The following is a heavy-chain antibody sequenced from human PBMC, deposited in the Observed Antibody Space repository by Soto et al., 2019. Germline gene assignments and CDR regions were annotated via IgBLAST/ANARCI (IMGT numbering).Heavy chain of an antibody. CDR2: IGGTGVTT. CDR3: AKVYFAELSFFDY. Sequence: EVQLLESGGGLVQPGGSLRLSCAASGFTFSSYAMIWVRQAPGKGLEWVSSIGGTGVTTYYADSVKGRFTISRDNSKNTLSLQMNSLRAEDKAVYYCAKVYFAELSFFDYWGQGALVTVSS. J-gene: IGHJ4*02. D-gene: IGHD3-16*02. V-gene: IGHV3-23*01. CDR1: GFTFSSYA.